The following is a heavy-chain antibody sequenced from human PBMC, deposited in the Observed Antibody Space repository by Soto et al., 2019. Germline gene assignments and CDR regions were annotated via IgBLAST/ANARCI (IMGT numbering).Heavy chain of an antibody. CDR3: ARRSIYYSNYAFDY. D-gene: IGHD4-4*01. V-gene: IGHV4-59*01. CDR1: GGSISSYY. Sequence: SETLSLTCTVSGGSISSYYWSWIRQPPGKGLEWIGYIYYSGSTNYNPSLKSRVTISVDTSKNQFSLKLSSVTAADTAVYYCARRSIYYSNYAFDYWGQGTLVTVSS. CDR2: IYYSGST. J-gene: IGHJ4*02.